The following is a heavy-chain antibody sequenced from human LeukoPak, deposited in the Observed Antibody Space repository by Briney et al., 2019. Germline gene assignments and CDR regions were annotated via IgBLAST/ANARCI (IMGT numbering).Heavy chain of an antibody. J-gene: IGHJ6*02. D-gene: IGHD3-16*01. CDR2: INHSGST. CDR1: GGSFSAHY. CDR3: TRVMITFGNQSSMDV. V-gene: IGHV4-34*01. Sequence: SETLSLTCAVYGGSFSAHYWSWIRQPPGKGPEWIGEINHSGSTNYNPSLKSRVTISVDTSKNQFSLKLSSVTAADTAVYYCTRVMITFGNQSSMDVWGQGTTVTVSS.